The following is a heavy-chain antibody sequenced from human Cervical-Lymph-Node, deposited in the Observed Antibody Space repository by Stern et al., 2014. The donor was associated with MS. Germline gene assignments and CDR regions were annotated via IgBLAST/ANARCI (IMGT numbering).Heavy chain of an antibody. V-gene: IGHV1-18*01. CDR3: ARGDSSTWRGYGMDV. J-gene: IGHJ6*02. CDR1: GNALTSFG. D-gene: IGHD6-13*01. Sequence: QVQLVQSGPEVKKPGASVKVSCKTSGNALTSFGIIWVRQAPGQGPEWMGWFSAYTGNSNYASRFQCSVTVTADTSTRTDYMALRSLTSDDTAIYYCARGDSSTWRGYGMDVWGQGTTVIVSS. CDR2: FSAYTGNS.